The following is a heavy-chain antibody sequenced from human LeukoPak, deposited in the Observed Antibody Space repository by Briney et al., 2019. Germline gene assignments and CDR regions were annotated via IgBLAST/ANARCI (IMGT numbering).Heavy chain of an antibody. Sequence: GRSLRLSCAASGFTFSSYAMSWVRQAPGKGLEWVSAISGSGGSTYYADSVKGRFTISRDNSKNTLYLQMNSLRAEDTAVYYCATGRGYCSSTSCSWGQGTLVTVSS. CDR1: GFTFSSYA. J-gene: IGHJ5*02. D-gene: IGHD2-2*01. CDR3: ATGRGYCSSTSCS. CDR2: ISGSGGST. V-gene: IGHV3-23*01.